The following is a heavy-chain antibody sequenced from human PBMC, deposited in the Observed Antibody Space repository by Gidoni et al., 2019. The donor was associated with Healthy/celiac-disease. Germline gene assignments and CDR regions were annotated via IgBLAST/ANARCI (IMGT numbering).Heavy chain of an antibody. J-gene: IGHJ4*02. D-gene: IGHD7-27*01. Sequence: QVQLQQWGAGLLQPSETLSLTCAVYGGSFSGYYWSWIRQPPGKGLEWIGEINHSGSTNYNPSLKSRVTISVDTSKNQFSLKLSSVTAADTAVYYCARLSSSLGYYFDYWGQGTLVTVSS. CDR2: INHSGST. CDR3: ARLSSSLGYYFDY. CDR1: GGSFSGYY. V-gene: IGHV4-34*01.